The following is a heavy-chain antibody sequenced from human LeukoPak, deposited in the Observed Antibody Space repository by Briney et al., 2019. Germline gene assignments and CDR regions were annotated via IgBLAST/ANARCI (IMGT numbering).Heavy chain of an antibody. V-gene: IGHV3-66*01. J-gene: IGHJ4*02. CDR3: ARDRKLYYYDSSGYYSDY. CDR2: IYSGGST. CDR1: GFTVSSNY. Sequence: GGSLRLSCAASGFTVSSNYMSWVRQAPGKGLEWVSVIYSGGSTYYADSVKGRFTISRDNSKNTLYLQMNSLRAEDTAVYYCARDRKLYYYDSSGYYSDYWGQGTLVTVSS. D-gene: IGHD3-22*01.